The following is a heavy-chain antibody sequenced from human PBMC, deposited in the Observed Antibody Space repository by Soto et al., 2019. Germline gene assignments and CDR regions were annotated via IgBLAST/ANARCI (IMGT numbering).Heavy chain of an antibody. CDR1: GGSISSSSHY. Sequence: SETLSLTCTVSGGSISSSSHYWGWIRQPPGKGLEWIGSIYYSGTTYYNPSLESRVTLPVGTSKNQFSLKLSSVTAADTAVYYCARNCGGDCYYGMDVWGQGTTVTVSS. D-gene: IGHD2-21*01. J-gene: IGHJ6*02. CDR2: IYYSGTT. V-gene: IGHV4-39*07. CDR3: ARNCGGDCYYGMDV.